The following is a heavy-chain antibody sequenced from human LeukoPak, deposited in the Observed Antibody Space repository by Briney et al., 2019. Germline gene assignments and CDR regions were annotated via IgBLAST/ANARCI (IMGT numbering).Heavy chain of an antibody. D-gene: IGHD4-11*01. CDR1: GFTFSDYY. J-gene: IGHJ5*02. Sequence: SGGSLRLSCAASGFTFSDYYMSWIRQAPGKGLEWVSHISSGGSTIYDADSVKGRFTISRDNFKRTVSLEMNSLRAEDTAVYYCAKGAQRGFDYSNSLEHWGQGSLVIVSS. V-gene: IGHV3-11*04. CDR2: ISSGGSTI. CDR3: AKGAQRGFDYSNSLEH.